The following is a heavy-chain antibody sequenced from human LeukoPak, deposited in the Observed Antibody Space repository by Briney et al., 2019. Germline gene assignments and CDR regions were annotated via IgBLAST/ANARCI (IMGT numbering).Heavy chain of an antibody. CDR2: IRRDGSET. CDR1: GFTFSSYG. J-gene: IGHJ3*02. D-gene: IGHD3-22*01. V-gene: IGHV3-7*01. Sequence: PGGSLRLSCAASGFTFSSYGMNWVRQAPGKGLEWVANIRRDGSETHYVDSVMGRFTISRDNAKNSLYLQMNSLRAEDTAVYYCARDDTHYGSSGSFYDAFDIWGQGTMVTVSS. CDR3: ARDDTHYGSSGSFYDAFDI.